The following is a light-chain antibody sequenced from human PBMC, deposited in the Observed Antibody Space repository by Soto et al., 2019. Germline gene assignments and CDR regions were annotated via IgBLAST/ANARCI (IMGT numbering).Light chain of an antibody. CDR1: QPISTY. CDR3: QQSYSSPLA. CDR2: SGS. Sequence: DIQMTQSPSSLSASVGDRVTITCRSSQPISTYLNWYHQKAGRGPKILIFSGSSLKRGVPSRVTGSGSGTDFTLTISSLQPEDFATYYWQQSYSSPLAFGQGTRVEMK. J-gene: IGKJ2*01. V-gene: IGKV1-39*01.